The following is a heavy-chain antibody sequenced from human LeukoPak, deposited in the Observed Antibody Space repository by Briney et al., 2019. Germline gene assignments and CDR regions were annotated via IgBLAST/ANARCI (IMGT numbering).Heavy chain of an antibody. CDR1: GFTFSSYD. Sequence: GGSLTLSCAASGFTFSSYDMIWLPQAPGKGREWVSGLRDSGGSTYYADSVKGRFTISRDNSKSTLYLQMDSLRAEDTAVYYCAKARGSGFQRGDAFDMWGQGTRVTVSS. CDR3: AKARGSGFQRGDAFDM. D-gene: IGHD6-19*01. CDR2: LRDSGGST. J-gene: IGHJ3*02. V-gene: IGHV3-23*01.